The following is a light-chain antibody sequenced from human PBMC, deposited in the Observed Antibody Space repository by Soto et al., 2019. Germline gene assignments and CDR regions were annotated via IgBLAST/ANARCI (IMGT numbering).Light chain of an antibody. J-gene: IGKJ4*01. V-gene: IGKV1-16*01. CDR2: AAS. Sequence: QMTQSPSSLSASVGDRVTITCRASQDIQNNLVWFQQKPGEAPRSLIYAASSLQSGVPSRFSGSGSGTDFTLTISSLQPEDSATYYCQQYTVWPLTFGGGTKVEIK. CDR1: QDIQNN. CDR3: QQYTVWPLT.